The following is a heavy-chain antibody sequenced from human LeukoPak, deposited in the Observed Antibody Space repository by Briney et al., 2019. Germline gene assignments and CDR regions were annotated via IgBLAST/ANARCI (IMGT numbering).Heavy chain of an antibody. V-gene: IGHV4-38-2*02. D-gene: IGHD3-10*01. CDR3: ARDRSGTYFALEY. Sequence: PSETLSLTCTVSNFSITSNYYWVWIRQPPGKRLEWIGSIYHAGATFYNPSLQSRVTISLDTSNNQFSLKLNSVTAADTAVYYCARDRSGTYFALEYWGQGALVTVSA. J-gene: IGHJ4*02. CDR1: NFSITSNYY. CDR2: IYHAGAT.